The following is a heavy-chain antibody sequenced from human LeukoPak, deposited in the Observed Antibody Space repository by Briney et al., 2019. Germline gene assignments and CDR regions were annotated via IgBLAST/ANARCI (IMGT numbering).Heavy chain of an antibody. J-gene: IGHJ5*02. D-gene: IGHD5-12*01. CDR3: AKGGSGYSDYDFRLWFDA. Sequence: QTGGSLRLSCAASGFTFSSYAMSWVRQAPGKGLEWVSSISGNSGSTYYADSVKGRFTISRDNSKNTLYLQMNSLRAEDTAVYYCAKGGSGYSDYDFRLWFDAWGQGTLVTVSS. CDR2: ISGNSGST. CDR1: GFTFSSYA. V-gene: IGHV3-23*01.